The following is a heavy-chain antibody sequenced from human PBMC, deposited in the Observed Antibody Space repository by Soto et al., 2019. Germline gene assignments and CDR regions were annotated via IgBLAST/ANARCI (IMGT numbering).Heavy chain of an antibody. D-gene: IGHD3-9*01. CDR1: GGSISSGDYY. J-gene: IGHJ5*02. CDR3: ARAGDILTGYPIRWFDP. V-gene: IGHV4-30-4*01. Sequence: SETLSLTCTVSGGSISSGDYYWSWIRQPPGKGLEWIGYIYYSGSTYYNPSLKNRVTKSVDTSKNQFSLKLSTVTAADTAFFYCARAGDILTGYPIRWFDPWGQGTLVTVSS. CDR2: IYYSGST.